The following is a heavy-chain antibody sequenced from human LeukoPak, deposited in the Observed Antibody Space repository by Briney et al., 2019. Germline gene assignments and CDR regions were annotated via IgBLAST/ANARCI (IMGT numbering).Heavy chain of an antibody. J-gene: IGHJ6*02. CDR3: ARDGVVPASYGMDV. CDR2: ISYDGSEK. V-gene: IGHV3-30-3*01. D-gene: IGHD2-2*01. CDR1: GFTFSSYP. Sequence: PGRSLRLSCAASGFTFSSYPMHWDRQAPGKGLEWVAVISYDGSEKHYADPVKGRFTISRDNSKNTLYLQMNSLRVEDTAVYYCARDGVVPASYGMDVWGQGTTVTVSS.